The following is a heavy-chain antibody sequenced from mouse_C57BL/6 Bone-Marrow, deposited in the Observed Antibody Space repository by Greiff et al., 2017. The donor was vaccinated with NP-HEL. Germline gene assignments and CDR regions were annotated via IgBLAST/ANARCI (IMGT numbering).Heavy chain of an antibody. Sequence: EVQLQQSGPELVKPGASVKISCKASGYTFTDYYMNWVKQSHGKSLEWIGDINPNNGGTSYNQKFKGKATLTVDKSYSTAYMALRSLTAEDYAVYFCERGGYYGSSPWVAYWGQGTLVTVSA. CDR1: GYTFTDYY. J-gene: IGHJ3*01. V-gene: IGHV1-26*01. CDR2: INPNNGGT. D-gene: IGHD1-1*01. CDR3: ERGGYYGSSPWVAY.